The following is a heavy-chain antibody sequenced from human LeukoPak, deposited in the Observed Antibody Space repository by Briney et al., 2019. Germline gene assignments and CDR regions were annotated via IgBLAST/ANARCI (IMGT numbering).Heavy chain of an antibody. CDR2: ISGSGDST. J-gene: IGHJ6*02. CDR3: AKAASSSWPSYYYGMDV. V-gene: IGHV3-23*01. D-gene: IGHD6-13*01. Sequence: GGSLRLSCAASGFTFSSYVMSWVRQAPGKGLEWVSAISGSGDSTYYADSVKGRFAISRDNSKNTLYLQMNSLRAEDTAVYYCAKAASSSWPSYYYGMDVWGQGTTVTVSS. CDR1: GFTFSSYV.